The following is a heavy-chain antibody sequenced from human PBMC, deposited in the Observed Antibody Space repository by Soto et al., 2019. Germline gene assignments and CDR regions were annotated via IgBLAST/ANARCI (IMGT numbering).Heavy chain of an antibody. D-gene: IGHD7-27*01. Sequence: GASVKVSCKASGGTFSDYTINWVRQAPGQRLAWMGGIIPIFDTANYAEKFQGRVTITADESTSTSFMEVSRLRSEDTAVYYCARNGTLTGYSYGMDFWGQGTMVTVS. CDR1: GGTFSDYT. V-gene: IGHV1-69*13. J-gene: IGHJ6*02. CDR3: ARNGTLTGYSYGMDF. CDR2: IIPIFDTA.